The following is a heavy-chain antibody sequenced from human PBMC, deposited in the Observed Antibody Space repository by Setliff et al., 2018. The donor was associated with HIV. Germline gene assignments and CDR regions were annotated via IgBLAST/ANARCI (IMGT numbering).Heavy chain of an antibody. CDR1: GASFTDYY. D-gene: IGHD4-17*01. J-gene: IGHJ4*02. Sequence: SETLSLTCAFYGASFTDYYWNWNRQPPGKGLEWIGEIHHTGHINKNPSFKSRVTMSLDMSTNQFSLKMASMTAADSAVHYCARFDVTPMTTRDYWGQGTQVTVSS. CDR3: ARFDVTPMTTRDY. V-gene: IGHV4-34*01. CDR2: IHHTGHI.